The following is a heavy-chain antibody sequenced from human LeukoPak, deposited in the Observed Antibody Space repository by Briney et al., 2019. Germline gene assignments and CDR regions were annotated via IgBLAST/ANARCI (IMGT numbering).Heavy chain of an antibody. CDR2: ISGSGGST. V-gene: IGHV3-23*01. Sequence: GGTLRLSCAASGFTFSSYGMSWVRQAPGKGLEWVSAISGSGGSTYYADSVKGRFTISRDNSKNTLYLHMNSLRAEDTAVYYCAKVRSYYYDSSGYYISAFDIWGQGTMVTVSS. CDR1: GFTFSSYG. J-gene: IGHJ3*02. CDR3: AKVRSYYYDSSGYYISAFDI. D-gene: IGHD3-22*01.